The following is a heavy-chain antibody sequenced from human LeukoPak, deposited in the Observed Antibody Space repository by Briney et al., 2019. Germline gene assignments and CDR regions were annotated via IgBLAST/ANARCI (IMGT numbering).Heavy chain of an antibody. CDR2: ISYDGSNK. Sequence: GRSLRLSCAASGFTFSSYAMHWVRQAPGKGLEWVAVISYDGSNKYYADSVKGRFTISRDNSKNTLYLQMNSLRAEDTAVYYCARDGARITMIVRAFDIWGQGTMVTVSS. CDR3: ARDGARITMIVRAFDI. D-gene: IGHD3-22*01. J-gene: IGHJ3*02. V-gene: IGHV3-30-3*01. CDR1: GFTFSSYA.